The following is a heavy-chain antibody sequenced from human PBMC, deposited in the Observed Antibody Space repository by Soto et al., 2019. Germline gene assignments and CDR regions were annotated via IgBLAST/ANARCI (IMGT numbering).Heavy chain of an antibody. CDR3: ARETESYNWNDGLMDG. CDR2: IDTGSKFM. D-gene: IGHD1-20*01. Sequence: EVQLVESGGGLVKPGGSLRLSCAASGFTFSAYTMNWVRQAPGKGLEWISSIDTGSKFMFYADSVTGRFTISRDNAKNSLYLQINSLRAEDTAVYYCARETESYNWNDGLMDGGGQGTTVTVSS. CDR1: GFTFSAYT. V-gene: IGHV3-21*01. J-gene: IGHJ6*02.